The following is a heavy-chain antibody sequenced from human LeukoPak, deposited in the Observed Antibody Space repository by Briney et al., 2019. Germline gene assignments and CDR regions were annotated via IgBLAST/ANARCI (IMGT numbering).Heavy chain of an antibody. Sequence: GGSLRLSCLAPGFTLSSDSIHWGRPAPGKRLEYISAISSDGGTTYYADSVEGRFTISRDNSKNTLHLQMSSLRPEDTAVYYCVATGTTSATWGLGTLVTVSS. CDR2: ISSDGGTT. D-gene: IGHD1-1*01. V-gene: IGHV3-64D*09. CDR3: VATGTTSAT. J-gene: IGHJ5*02. CDR1: GFTLSSDS.